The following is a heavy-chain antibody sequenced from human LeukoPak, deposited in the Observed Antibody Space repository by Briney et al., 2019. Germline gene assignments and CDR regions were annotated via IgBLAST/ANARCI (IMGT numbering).Heavy chain of an antibody. J-gene: IGHJ6*02. CDR3: VRDDNRGNAMDV. CDR1: GFTLSHYQ. Sequence: GGSLRLFCAMSGFTLSHYQMNWVRQAPGKGLEWVSYINSGSEAIYYADSVKGRFIISRDNAKNSLYLQMNSLRAEDTALYYCVRDDNRGNAMDVWGQGTTVTVSS. D-gene: IGHD1-14*01. CDR2: INSGSEAI. V-gene: IGHV3-48*01.